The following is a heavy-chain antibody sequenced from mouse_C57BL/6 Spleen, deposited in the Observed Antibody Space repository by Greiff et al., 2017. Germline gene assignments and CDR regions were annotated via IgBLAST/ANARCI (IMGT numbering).Heavy chain of an antibody. V-gene: IGHV1-15*01. J-gene: IGHJ4*01. Sequence: VQRVESGAELVRPGASVTLSCKASGYTFTDYEMHWVKQTPVHGLEWIGAIDPETGGTAYNQKFKGKAILTADKSSSTAYMELRSLTSEDSAVYYCTRSTMVTYYAMDYWGQGTSVTVSS. D-gene: IGHD2-2*01. CDR1: GYTFTDYE. CDR3: TRSTMVTYYAMDY. CDR2: IDPETGGT.